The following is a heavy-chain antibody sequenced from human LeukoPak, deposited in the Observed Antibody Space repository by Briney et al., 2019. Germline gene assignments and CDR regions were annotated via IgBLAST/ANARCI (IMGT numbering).Heavy chain of an antibody. CDR2: IIPIFGTA. Sequence: ASVKVPCKASGGTFSSYAISWVRQAPGQGLEWMGGIIPIFGTANYAQKFQGRVTITADESTSTAYMELSSLRSEDTAVYYCARTLVRWFDPWGQGTLVTVSS. CDR3: ARTLVRWFDP. CDR1: GGTFSSYA. D-gene: IGHD6-6*01. V-gene: IGHV1-69*13. J-gene: IGHJ5*02.